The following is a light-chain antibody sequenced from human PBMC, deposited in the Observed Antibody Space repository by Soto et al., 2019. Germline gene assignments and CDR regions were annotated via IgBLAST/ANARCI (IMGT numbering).Light chain of an antibody. CDR2: EGS. V-gene: IGLV2-23*01. CDR3: SSYVGDSAYA. J-gene: IGLJ1*01. CDR1: TYGFETYNQ. Sequence: QSALTQPASMSGSPGQSITISCSGTTYGFETYNQVSWYQQHPGKAPKILIYEGSKRPSGVSNRFSGSKSGNTASLTISGLQAEDEADYFCSSYVGDSAYAFGTGTKVTFL.